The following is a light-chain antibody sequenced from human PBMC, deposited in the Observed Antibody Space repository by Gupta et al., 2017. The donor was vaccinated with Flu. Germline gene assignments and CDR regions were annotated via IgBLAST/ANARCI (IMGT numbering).Light chain of an antibody. V-gene: IGKV2-28*01. CDR1: QSLLHSIGYNY. J-gene: IGKJ4*01. Sequence: DILMTLSPLSLPVTPGEPASISCRSSQSLLHSIGYNYLDWYLQKPGQSPHLLIYLGSNRASGVPERFSGSGSGTDFTLTISRVQAEDVGVYYCKQAVRTPLTFGGGTKVEIK. CDR2: LGS. CDR3: KQAVRTPLT.